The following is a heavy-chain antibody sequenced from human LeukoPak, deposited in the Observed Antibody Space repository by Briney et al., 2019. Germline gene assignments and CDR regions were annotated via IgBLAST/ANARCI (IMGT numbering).Heavy chain of an antibody. CDR3: ATLLTSGYSSGWSAFDY. Sequence: AASVKVSCKASGYTFTGYYMHWVRQAPGQGLEWMGWINPNSGDTNYAQKFQGRVTMTRDTSISTAYMELSRLRSDDTAVYYCATLLTSGYSSGWSAFDYWGQGTLVTVSS. J-gene: IGHJ4*02. V-gene: IGHV1-2*02. CDR1: GYTFTGYY. CDR2: INPNSGDT. D-gene: IGHD6-19*01.